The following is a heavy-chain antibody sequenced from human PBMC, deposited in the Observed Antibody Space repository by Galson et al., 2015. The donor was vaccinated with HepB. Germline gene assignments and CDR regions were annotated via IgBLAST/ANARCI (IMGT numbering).Heavy chain of an antibody. Sequence: SLRLSCAASGFTFSSYWMHWVRQAPGKGLVWVSRINSDGSSTSYADSVKGRFTISRDNAKNTLYLQMNSLRAEDTAVYYCARPGVVVPAAIGSAFDIWGQGTMVTVSS. J-gene: IGHJ3*02. CDR3: ARPGVVVPAAIGSAFDI. V-gene: IGHV3-74*01. CDR2: INSDGSST. D-gene: IGHD2-2*01. CDR1: GFTFSSYW.